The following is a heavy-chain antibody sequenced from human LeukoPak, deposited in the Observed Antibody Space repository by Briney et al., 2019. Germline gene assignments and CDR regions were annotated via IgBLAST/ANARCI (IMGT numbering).Heavy chain of an antibody. D-gene: IGHD2-2*01. CDR2: IYPGDSDT. J-gene: IGHJ6*03. CDR1: GCSFNTYW. Sequence: GESLQISCKGSGCSFNTYWVAWGRQMPGKGLEWMGIIYPGDSDTRYSPSFEGQVTMSADKSISTAYLQWSSLKASDTAVYYCARLPAARYYFYYMDVWGKGTPVTVSS. V-gene: IGHV5-51*01. CDR3: ARLPAARYYFYYMDV.